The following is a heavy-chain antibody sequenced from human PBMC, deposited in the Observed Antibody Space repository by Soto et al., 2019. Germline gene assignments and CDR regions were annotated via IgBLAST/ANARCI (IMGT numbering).Heavy chain of an antibody. D-gene: IGHD3-22*01. J-gene: IGHJ4*02. CDR2: IIPIFGTA. Sequence: SVKVSCKASGGTFSSYAISWVRQAPGQGLEWMGGIIPIFGTANYAQKFQGRVTITADESTSTAYMELSSLRSEDTAVYYCARLPTKYYYDTRTGYWGQGTLVTVS. CDR3: ARLPTKYYYDTRTGY. V-gene: IGHV1-69*13. CDR1: GGTFSSYA.